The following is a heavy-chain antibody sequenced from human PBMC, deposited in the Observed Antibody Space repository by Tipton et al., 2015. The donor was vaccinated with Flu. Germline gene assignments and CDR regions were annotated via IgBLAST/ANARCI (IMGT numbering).Heavy chain of an antibody. CDR3: ARGSDNEYGGEN. CDR2: ISYEGSNK. CDR1: GFTFSSYG. Sequence: QVQLVQSGGGVVQPGRSLRLSCAASGFTFSSYGMHWVRQAPGKGLEWVAVISYEGSNKYYAESVKGRFTISRDNSKKTLYLQMNSLRAEDTAGYYSARGSDNEYGGENRGQGKLVTV. J-gene: IGHJ4*02. V-gene: IGHV3-30*03. D-gene: IGHD4-23*01.